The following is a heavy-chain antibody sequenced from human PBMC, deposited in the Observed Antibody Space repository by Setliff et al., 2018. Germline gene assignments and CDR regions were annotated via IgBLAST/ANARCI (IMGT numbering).Heavy chain of an antibody. CDR3: ARGTVVDSLDY. CDR1: GGSISSGSYY. J-gene: IGHJ4*02. V-gene: IGHV4-61*09. CDR2: IYTSGST. Sequence: LSLTCTVSGGSISSGSYYWSWIRQPAGKGLEWIGHIYTSGSTNYNPSLKSRVTISVDTSKNQFSLKLSSVTAADTAVYYCARGTVVDSLDYWGQGTLVTVSS. D-gene: IGHD2-15*01.